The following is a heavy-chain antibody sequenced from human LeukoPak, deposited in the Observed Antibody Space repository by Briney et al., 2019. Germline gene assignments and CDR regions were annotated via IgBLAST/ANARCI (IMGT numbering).Heavy chain of an antibody. CDR2: IKQDGSEK. V-gene: IGHV3-7*01. Sequence: GGSLRLSCAASGFTFSSYWMSWVRQAPGKGLEWVANIKQDGSEKYYVDSVKGRFTISRDNAKNSLYLQTNSLRAEDTAVYYCARENHPEGYSGYVREYYFDYWGQGTLVTVSS. CDR3: ARENHPEGYSGYVREYYFDY. CDR1: GFTFSSYW. D-gene: IGHD5-12*01. J-gene: IGHJ4*02.